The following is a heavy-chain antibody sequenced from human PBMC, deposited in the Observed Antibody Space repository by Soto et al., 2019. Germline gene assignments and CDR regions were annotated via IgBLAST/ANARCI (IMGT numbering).Heavy chain of an antibody. Sequence: EVQLVESGGGLVKPGGSLRLSCAASGFTFSSYSMNWVRQAPGKGLEWVSSISSSSSYIYYADSVKGRFTISRDNAKNSLYLQMNSLRAEDTAVYYCARDYLYAIHDYTNWFDPWGQGTLVTVSS. CDR3: ARDYLYAIHDYTNWFDP. D-gene: IGHD4-4*01. CDR1: GFTFSSYS. CDR2: ISSSSSYI. J-gene: IGHJ5*02. V-gene: IGHV3-21*01.